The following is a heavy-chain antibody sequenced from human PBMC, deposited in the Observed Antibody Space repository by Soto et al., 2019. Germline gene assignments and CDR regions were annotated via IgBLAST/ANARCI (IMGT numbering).Heavy chain of an antibody. D-gene: IGHD2-2*01. V-gene: IGHV4-59*01. CDR3: AGIRRTSCPDYYYYYGMDV. Sequence: SETLSLTCTVSGGSISSYYWSWIRQPPGKGLEWIGYIYYSGSTNYNPSLKSRVTISVDTSKNQFSLKLSSVTAADTAVYYCAGIRRTSCPDYYYYYGMDVWGQGTTVTVS. J-gene: IGHJ6*02. CDR2: IYYSGST. CDR1: GGSISSYY.